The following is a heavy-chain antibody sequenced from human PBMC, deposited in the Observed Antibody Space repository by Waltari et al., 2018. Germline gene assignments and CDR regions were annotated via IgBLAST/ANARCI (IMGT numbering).Heavy chain of an antibody. CDR1: GFTFSSYS. CDR3: ARALAVAIDY. J-gene: IGHJ4*02. V-gene: IGHV3-48*01. CDR2: ISSSSSTI. Sequence: EVQLVESGGGLVQPGGSLRLSCAASGFTFSSYSMNWVRQAPGKGLEWFSYISSSSSTIYYADSVKGRFTISRDNAKNSLYLQMNSLRAEDTAVYYCARALAVAIDYWGQGTLVTVSS. D-gene: IGHD6-19*01.